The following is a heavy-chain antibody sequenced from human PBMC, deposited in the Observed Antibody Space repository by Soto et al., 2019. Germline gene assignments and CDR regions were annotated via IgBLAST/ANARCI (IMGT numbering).Heavy chain of an antibody. Sequence: PGGSLRLSCAASGFTFSNYEMHWVRQAPGKGLEYVSGISNNGAHTDYAKSVKGRFTISRDNSENTLYLQMGSLRAEDMALYYCARRGYGSRWPNVYMDVWGKGTTVTGFS. D-gene: IGHD6-13*01. J-gene: IGHJ6*03. CDR2: ISNNGAHT. CDR3: ARRGYGSRWPNVYMDV. V-gene: IGHV3-64*01. CDR1: GFTFSNYE.